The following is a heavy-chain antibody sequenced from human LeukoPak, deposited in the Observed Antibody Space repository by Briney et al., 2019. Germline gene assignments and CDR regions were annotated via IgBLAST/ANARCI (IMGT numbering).Heavy chain of an antibody. CDR1: GGSISSHY. Sequence: SETLSLTCTVSGGSISSHYWSWIRQPPGKGLEWIAYINYIGSTIYHPSLQSRVTISGDTSRNQFSLKLSSVTAADTAVYYCARDDGDYQAFDIWGQGTMVTVSS. D-gene: IGHD4-17*01. V-gene: IGHV4-59*11. CDR3: ARDDGDYQAFDI. CDR2: INYIGST. J-gene: IGHJ3*02.